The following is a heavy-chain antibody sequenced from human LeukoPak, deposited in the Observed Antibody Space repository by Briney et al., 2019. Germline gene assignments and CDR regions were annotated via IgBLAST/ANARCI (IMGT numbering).Heavy chain of an antibody. V-gene: IGHV3-48*01. CDR2: ISSSSSTI. J-gene: IGHJ4*02. CDR3: ARDWGYSYAYPFDY. Sequence: GGSVRLSCAASGFTLSSHSMNWVRQAPGKGLEWVSYISSSSSTIYYSDSVKGRFTISRDNAKNSLYLQMNSLRAEDTAVYYCARDWGYSYAYPFDYWGQGVLVTVSS. CDR1: GFTLSSHS. D-gene: IGHD5-18*01.